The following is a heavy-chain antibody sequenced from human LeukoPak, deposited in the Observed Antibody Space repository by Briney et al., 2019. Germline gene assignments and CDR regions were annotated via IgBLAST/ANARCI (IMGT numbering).Heavy chain of an antibody. CDR1: GYNFTNSW. Sequence: GKSLKISCKASGYNFTNSWIGWVRQRPGKGLEWMGIIYPGDSDTIYDPSFEGQVTISADKSITTAYLRWSSLKASDTAVYFCARVGRTPAGAGTFDYWGQGTLVTVSS. V-gene: IGHV5-51*01. J-gene: IGHJ4*02. CDR3: ARVGRTPAGAGTFDY. CDR2: IYPGDSDT. D-gene: IGHD6-19*01.